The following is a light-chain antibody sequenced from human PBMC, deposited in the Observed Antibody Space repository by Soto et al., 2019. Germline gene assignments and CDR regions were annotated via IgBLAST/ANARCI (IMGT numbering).Light chain of an antibody. Sequence: DIHITQYPSSLSAYVGARVTISCRASQSISSWLAWYQQKPGKAPKLLIYDAYSLESGVPSRFSGSGSGTEFTLTISSLKSDDLATYYCEKYNSYPIAVGQGTKLDIK. J-gene: IGKJ5*01. V-gene: IGKV1-5*01. CDR2: DAY. CDR1: QSISSW. CDR3: EKYNSYPIA.